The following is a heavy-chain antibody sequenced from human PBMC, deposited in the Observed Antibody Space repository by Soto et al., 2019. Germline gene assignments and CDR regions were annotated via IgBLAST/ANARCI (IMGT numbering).Heavy chain of an antibody. V-gene: IGHV1-24*01. J-gene: IGHJ4*02. CDR2: FDPEDVET. D-gene: IGHD3-16*01. CDR1: GYTLTELS. CDR3: ATTSPGGNFDY. Sequence: ASVKVSCKVPGYTLTELSMNWVRQAPGKGLEWMGGFDPEDVETIYAQIFQGRVTMTEDTSTDTAYMELSSLRSEDTAVYYCATTSPGGNFDYWGQGTLVTVSS.